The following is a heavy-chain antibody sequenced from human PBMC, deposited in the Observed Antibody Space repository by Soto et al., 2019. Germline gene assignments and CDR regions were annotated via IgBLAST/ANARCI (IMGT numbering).Heavy chain of an antibody. CDR1: GGSFSGYY. D-gene: IGHD4-4*01. CDR3: ARGTFYSNYLNYYYYGMDV. V-gene: IGHV4-34*01. J-gene: IGHJ6*02. CDR2: INHSGST. Sequence: SETLSLTCAVYGGSFSGYYWSWIRQPPGKGLEWIGEINHSGSTNYNPSLKSRVTISVDTSKNQFSLKLSPVTAADTAVYYCARGTFYSNYLNYYYYGMDVWGQGTTVTVSS.